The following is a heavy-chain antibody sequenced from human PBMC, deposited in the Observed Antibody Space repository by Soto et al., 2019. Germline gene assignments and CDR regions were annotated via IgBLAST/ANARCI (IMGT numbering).Heavy chain of an antibody. Sequence: GESLKISCKGSGYSFTSYWIGWVRQIPWKGLEWMGILYPGDSDTRHSPSFQGQVTISADKSISTAYLKWSSLKASDTAMYYCASLIGPVEYSGQGTMVTVSS. CDR2: LYPGDSDT. D-gene: IGHD2-15*01. J-gene: IGHJ4*02. CDR3: ASLIGPVEY. V-gene: IGHV5-51*01. CDR1: GYSFTSYW.